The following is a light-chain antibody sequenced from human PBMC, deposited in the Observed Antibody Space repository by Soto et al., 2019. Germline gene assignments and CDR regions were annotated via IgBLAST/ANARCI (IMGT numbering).Light chain of an antibody. CDR2: GTS. CDR3: QQYGSSPRT. Sequence: EIVLTQSPATLSLSPGERATLSCRASQSVSTSLAWYQQKPGQAPRLLIYGTSSRATGIPDRFSGSGSGTDFTLTISRLEPEDFAVYYCQQYGSSPRTFGQGTRLEI. J-gene: IGKJ5*01. V-gene: IGKV3-20*01. CDR1: QSVSTS.